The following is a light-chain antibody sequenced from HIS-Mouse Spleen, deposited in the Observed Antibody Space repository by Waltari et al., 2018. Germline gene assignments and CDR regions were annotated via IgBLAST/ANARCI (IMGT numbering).Light chain of an antibody. V-gene: IGLV3-21*03. J-gene: IGLJ2*01. CDR3: QVWDSSSDHVV. CDR2: DDS. Sequence: SYVLTQPPSVSVAPGKTARITCGGNKIGSKSVHWYQQKPGQAPVLVVYDDSDRPSGFPGRFSGSNSGNTATLTISRVEAGDEADYYCQVWDSSSDHVVFGGGTKLTVL. CDR1: KIGSKS.